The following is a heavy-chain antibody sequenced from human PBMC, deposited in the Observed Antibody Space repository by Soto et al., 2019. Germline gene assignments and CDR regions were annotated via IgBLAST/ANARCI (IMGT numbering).Heavy chain of an antibody. CDR1: GFTFSSYG. CDR3: AKVGDGPEPHYFDY. Sequence: PGGSLRLSCAASGFTFSSYGMHWVRQAPGKGLEWVAVISYDGSNKYYADSVKGRFTISRDNSKNTLYLQMNSLRAEDTAVYYCAKVGDGPEPHYFDYWGQGXLVTVS. D-gene: IGHD3-3*01. CDR2: ISYDGSNK. V-gene: IGHV3-30*18. J-gene: IGHJ4*02.